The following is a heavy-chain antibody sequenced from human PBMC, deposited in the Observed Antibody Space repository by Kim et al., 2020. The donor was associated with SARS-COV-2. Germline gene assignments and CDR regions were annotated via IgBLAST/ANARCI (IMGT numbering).Heavy chain of an antibody. D-gene: IGHD2-15*01. J-gene: IGHJ4*02. Sequence: GGSLRLSCVASGFNFSTYGMHWVRQAPGKGLEWVGIVSYEGRNTYYAASVKGRFTISRDNSKNTLYLQMNSLTTEDTALYYCVKEAAFTTVVVDYYFDYWGQGTLVTVSS. CDR1: GFNFSTYG. CDR3: VKEAAFTTVVVDYYFDY. V-gene: IGHV3-30*18. CDR2: VSYEGRNT.